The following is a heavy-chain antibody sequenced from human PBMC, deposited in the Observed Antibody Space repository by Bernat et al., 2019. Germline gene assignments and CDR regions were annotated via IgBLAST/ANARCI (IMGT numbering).Heavy chain of an antibody. D-gene: IGHD6-19*01. V-gene: IGHV4-59*01. CDR3: AKDALAVPGTHQAGYYFDY. CDR2: IYYSGST. J-gene: IGHJ4*02. Sequence: QVQLQESGPGLVKPSETLSLTCTVSGGSISSYYWSWIRQPPGKGLEWIGYIYYSGSTNYNPSLKSRVTISVDTSKNQFSLKLSSVTAADTAVYYCAKDALAVPGTHQAGYYFDYWGQGTLATVSS. CDR1: GGSISSYY.